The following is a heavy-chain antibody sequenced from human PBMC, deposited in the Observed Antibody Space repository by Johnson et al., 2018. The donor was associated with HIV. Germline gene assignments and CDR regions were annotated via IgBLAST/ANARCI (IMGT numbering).Heavy chain of an antibody. Sequence: QVQLVESGGGVVQPGRSLRVSCAASGFTFSSYGMHWVRQAPGKGLEWVAVIWYDGSNRYYADSVQGRFTISRDNSKNTLYLQMNRLRAEDTAVYYCAKDLYSSSWTNDAFDIWGQGTMVTVSS. CDR2: IWYDGSNR. D-gene: IGHD6-13*01. V-gene: IGHV3-33*06. J-gene: IGHJ3*02. CDR3: AKDLYSSSWTNDAFDI. CDR1: GFTFSSYG.